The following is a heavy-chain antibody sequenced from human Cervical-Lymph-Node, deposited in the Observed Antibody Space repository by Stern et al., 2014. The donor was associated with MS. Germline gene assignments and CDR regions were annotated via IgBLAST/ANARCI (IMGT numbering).Heavy chain of an antibody. V-gene: IGHV1-69*01. CDR2: IIPMFDKA. CDR3: ARGEAAHFDY. D-gene: IGHD6-6*01. CDR1: GGTLSSYA. J-gene: IGHJ4*02. Sequence: QVQLVQSGAEVKKPGSSVKVSCKASGGTLSSYAVSWVRQAPGQGLEWMGWIIPMFDKAAYAQKFQGRVTITADESSSTVYMELSSLRSDDTAVYYCARGEAAHFDYWGQGTLVTVSS.